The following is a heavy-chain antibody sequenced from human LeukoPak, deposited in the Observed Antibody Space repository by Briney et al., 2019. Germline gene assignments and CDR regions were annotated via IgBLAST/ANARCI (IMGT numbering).Heavy chain of an antibody. D-gene: IGHD2-2*01. Sequence: SETLSLTCTVSGGSISGYYWSWIRQPPGKGLEWIGYIYYSGSTNYNPSLKSRVTMSVDTSKNQFSLKLSSVTAADTAVYYCARAIVVVPAAIGAFDIWGQGTMVTVSS. J-gene: IGHJ3*02. CDR2: IYYSGST. CDR3: ARAIVVVPAAIGAFDI. CDR1: GGSISGYY. V-gene: IGHV4-59*12.